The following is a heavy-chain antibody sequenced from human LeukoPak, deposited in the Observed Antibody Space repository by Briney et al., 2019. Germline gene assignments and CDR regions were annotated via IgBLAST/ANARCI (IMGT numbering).Heavy chain of an antibody. V-gene: IGHV5-51*01. CDR1: GSSFTSYW. CDR3: ARLIGYCSSTSCYASWFDP. D-gene: IGHD2-2*01. Sequence: GESLKISCKGSGSSFTSYWIGWVRPMPGKGLEWMGIIYPGDSDTRYSPSFQGQVTISADKSISTAYLQWSSLKASDTAMYYCARLIGYCSSTSCYASWFDPWGQGTLVTVSS. CDR2: IYPGDSDT. J-gene: IGHJ5*02.